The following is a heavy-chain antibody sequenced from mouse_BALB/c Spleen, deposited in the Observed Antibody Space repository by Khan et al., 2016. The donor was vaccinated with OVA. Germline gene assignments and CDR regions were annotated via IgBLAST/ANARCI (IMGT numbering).Heavy chain of an antibody. CDR1: GFSLSTYG. CDR3: ARTYDYDEGLTY. CDR2: IWSGGST. V-gene: IGHV2-2*02. D-gene: IGHD2-4*01. J-gene: IGHJ3*01. Sequence: QVHVKQSGPGLVQPSQSLSITCTVSGFSLSTYGVHWVRQSPGKGLEWLGVIWSGGSTDYSAAFISRLSISKDNSKSQGFFNMNSLQANDTARYYCARTYDYDEGLTYWGQGTLVTVSA.